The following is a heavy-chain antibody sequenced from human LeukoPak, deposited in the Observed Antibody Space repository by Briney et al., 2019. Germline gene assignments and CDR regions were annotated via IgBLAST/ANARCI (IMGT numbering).Heavy chain of an antibody. CDR3: ARNPRNLGYGDY. V-gene: IGHV3-7*01. J-gene: IGHJ4*02. Sequence: GGSLRLSCAASGFTFSDYWMTWVRQAPGKGLEWVANIKQDGSEMYYVDSVKGRFTISRDNAKNSLYLQMKSLRAEDTAVYYCARNPRNLGYGDYWGQRTLVTVSS. CDR2: IKQDGSEM. CDR1: GFTFSDYW. D-gene: IGHD2-15*01.